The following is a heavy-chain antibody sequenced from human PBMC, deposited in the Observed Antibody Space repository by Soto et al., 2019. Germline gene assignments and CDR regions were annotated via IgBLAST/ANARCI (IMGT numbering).Heavy chain of an antibody. CDR1: GYTLTELS. J-gene: IGHJ4*02. CDR3: ATPRSGSYYNNFLDY. D-gene: IGHD3-10*01. V-gene: IGHV1-24*01. CDR2: FDPEDGET. Sequence: ASVKVSCKVSGYTLTELSMHWVRQAPGKGLEWMGGFDPEDGETIYAQKFQGRVTMTEATSTDTAYMELSSLRSEDTAVYYCATPRSGSYYNNFLDYWGQGTLVTVSS.